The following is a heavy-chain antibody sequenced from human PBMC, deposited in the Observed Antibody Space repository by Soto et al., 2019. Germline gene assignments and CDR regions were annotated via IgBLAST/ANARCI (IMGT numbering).Heavy chain of an antibody. V-gene: IGHV3-48*01. CDR3: ARVGGSYYYYYGMDV. J-gene: IGHJ6*02. CDR1: GFTFSSYS. D-gene: IGHD1-26*01. CDR2: ISSSSSTI. Sequence: PGGSLRLSCAASGFTFSSYSMNWVRQAPGKGLEWVSYISSSSSTIYYADSVKGRFTISRDNAKNSLYLQMNSLRAEDTAVYYFARVGGSYYYYYGMDVWGQGTTVTVSS.